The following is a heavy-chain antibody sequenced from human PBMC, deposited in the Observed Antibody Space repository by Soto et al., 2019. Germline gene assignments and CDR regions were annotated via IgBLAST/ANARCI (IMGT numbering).Heavy chain of an antibody. Sequence: PSETLSLTCTVSGGSISSYYWSWIRQPPGKGLEWIGYIYYSGSTNYNPSLKSRVTISVDTSKNQFSLKLSSVTAADTAVYYCARSMVYYDFWSGSCRTACRYYMDVWGKGTTVT. V-gene: IGHV4-59*01. CDR2: IYYSGST. D-gene: IGHD3-3*01. CDR3: ARSMVYYDFWSGSCRTACRYYMDV. J-gene: IGHJ6*03. CDR1: GGSISSYY.